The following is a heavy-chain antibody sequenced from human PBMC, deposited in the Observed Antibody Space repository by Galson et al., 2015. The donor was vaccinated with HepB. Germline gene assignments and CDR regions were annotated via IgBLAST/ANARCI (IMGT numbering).Heavy chain of an antibody. CDR2: ISYDGSNR. D-gene: IGHD2-15*01. Sequence: SLRLSCAASGFTFSSYAMHWVRQAPGKGLEWVAVISYDGSNRYYADSVKGRFTISRDNSKNTLYLQMNSLRAEDTAVYYCATLCSGGSCPFHEFDPWGQGTLVTVSS. CDR1: GFTFSSYA. J-gene: IGHJ5*02. V-gene: IGHV3-30-3*01. CDR3: ATLCSGGSCPFHEFDP.